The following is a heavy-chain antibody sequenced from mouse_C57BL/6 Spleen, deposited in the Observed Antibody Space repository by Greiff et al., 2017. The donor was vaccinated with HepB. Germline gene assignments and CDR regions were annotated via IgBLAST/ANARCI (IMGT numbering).Heavy chain of an antibody. D-gene: IGHD1-1*01. CDR3: ARRHYGSSYWYFDV. CDR2: IDPSDSYT. CDR1: GYTFTSYW. J-gene: IGHJ1*03. Sequence: VQLQQPGAELVMPGASVKLSCKASGYTFTSYWMHWVKQRPGQGLEWIGEIDPSDSYTNYNQKFKGKSTLTVDKSSSTAYMQLSSLTSEDSAVYCCARRHYGSSYWYFDVWGTGTTVTVSS. V-gene: IGHV1-69*01.